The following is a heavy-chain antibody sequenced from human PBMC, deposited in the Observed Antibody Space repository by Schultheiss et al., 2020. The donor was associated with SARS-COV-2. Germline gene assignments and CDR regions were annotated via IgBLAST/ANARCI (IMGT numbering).Heavy chain of an antibody. J-gene: IGHJ4*02. CDR3: ARDNPNGEKYF. CDR1: GFTFSSYS. D-gene: IGHD2/OR15-2a*01. CDR2: ISSSSSTI. V-gene: IGHV3-48*01. Sequence: GGSLRLSCAASGFTFSSYSMNWVRQAPGKGLEWVSYISSSSSTIYYADSVKGRFTISRDNAKNSLYLQMNSLRAEDTAVYNCARDNPNGEKYFWGQGTLVTVSS.